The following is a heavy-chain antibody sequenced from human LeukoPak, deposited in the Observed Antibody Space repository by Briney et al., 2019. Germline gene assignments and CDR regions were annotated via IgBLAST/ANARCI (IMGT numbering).Heavy chain of an antibody. D-gene: IGHD6-13*01. CDR1: GVSISSYY. J-gene: IGHJ6*03. V-gene: IGHV4-59*01. Sequence: SETLSLTCTVSGVSISSYYWSWIRQPPGKGLEWIGYIYYSGSTNYNPSPKSRVTISVDTSKNLFSLKLRSVTAADTSVYYCARTTEAHSWRTRYYDYYMDVWGKGTTVTVSS. CDR3: ARTTEAHSWRTRYYDYYMDV. CDR2: IYYSGST.